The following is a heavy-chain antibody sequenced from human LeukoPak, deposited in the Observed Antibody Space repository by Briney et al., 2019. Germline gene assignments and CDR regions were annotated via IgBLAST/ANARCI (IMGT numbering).Heavy chain of an antibody. CDR3: AKGDTTWELPHDY. V-gene: IGHV3-23*01. CDR2: ISGSGGRT. Sequence: AGGSLRLSCAASGFTFSSYGMSWVRQAPGKGLEWVSAISGSGGRTYYADSVKGRFTISRDNSKNTLYLQMNSLRVEDTAVYYCAKGDTTWELPHDYWGQGTLVTVSS. D-gene: IGHD1-26*01. CDR1: GFTFSSYG. J-gene: IGHJ4*02.